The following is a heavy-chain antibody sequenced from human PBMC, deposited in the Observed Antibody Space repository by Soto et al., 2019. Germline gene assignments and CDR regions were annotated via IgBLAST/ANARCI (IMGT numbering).Heavy chain of an antibody. J-gene: IGHJ4*02. CDR2: ISYDGISK. V-gene: IGHV3-30-3*01. D-gene: IGHD3-9*01. CDR1: GFTFSSYA. CDR3: AKDGYLDTYYFDY. Sequence: QVQLVESGGGVVQPGRSLRLCCAASGFTFSSYAMHWVRQAPGKGLEWVAVISYDGISKHYADSVKGRFSISRDDSENTLYVQMNSLRAEDTAVYYCAKDGYLDTYYFDYWGQGTLVTVSS.